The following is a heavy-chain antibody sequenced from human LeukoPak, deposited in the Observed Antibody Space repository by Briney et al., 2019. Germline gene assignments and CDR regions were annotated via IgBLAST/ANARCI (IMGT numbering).Heavy chain of an antibody. CDR2: ISYDGSNK. Sequence: PGGSLRLSCAASGFTFDDYAMHWVRQAPGKGLEWVAVISYDGSNKYYADSVKGRFTISRDNSKNTLYLQMNSLRAEDTAVYYCAKDSEWELWLFDYWGQGTLVTVSS. CDR3: AKDSEWELWLFDY. V-gene: IGHV3-30*18. CDR1: GFTFDDYA. D-gene: IGHD1-26*01. J-gene: IGHJ4*02.